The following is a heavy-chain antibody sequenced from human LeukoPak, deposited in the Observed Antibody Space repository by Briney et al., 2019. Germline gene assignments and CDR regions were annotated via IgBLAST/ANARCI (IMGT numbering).Heavy chain of an antibody. D-gene: IGHD6-13*01. CDR2: IKQDGSEK. CDR3: AREEGSSSLYYYYYYMDV. V-gene: IGHV3-7*01. Sequence: GGSLRLSCAASGFTFSSYWMSWVRQAPGKGLEWVANIKQDGSEKYYVDSVKGRFTISRDNAKNSLYLQMNSLRAEDTAVYYCAREEGSSSLYYYYYYMDVWGKGTTVTVSS. CDR1: GFTFSSYW. J-gene: IGHJ6*03.